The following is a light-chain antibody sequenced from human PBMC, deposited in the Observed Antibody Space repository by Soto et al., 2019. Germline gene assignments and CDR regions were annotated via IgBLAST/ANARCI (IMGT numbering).Light chain of an antibody. V-gene: IGLV2-14*01. CDR3: SSYTSSSVGV. CDR2: DAS. CDR1: SSVVGGYNY. Sequence: QSALTQPASVSGSPGQSITISCTGTSSVVGGYNYVSWYQQHPGRAPKLMIYDASNRPSGVSNRFSGSKSGNTASLTISGLQAEDEADYSCSSYTSSSVGVFGTGTKVTVL. J-gene: IGLJ1*01.